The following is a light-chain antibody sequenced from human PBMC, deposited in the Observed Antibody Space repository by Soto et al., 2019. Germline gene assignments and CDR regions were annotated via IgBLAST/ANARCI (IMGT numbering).Light chain of an antibody. V-gene: IGKV1-5*03. CDR2: KAS. CDR3: QQYNSYPCT. J-gene: IGKJ2*02. CDR1: QSISTW. Sequence: DIQMTQSPSTLSASVGDRVTITCRASQSISTWLAWYQQKPGEAPKLLIYKASSLEGGVPSRFSGSGSGKEFTLTISSLQPDDFAAYYCQQYNSYPCTFGQGTKLEIK.